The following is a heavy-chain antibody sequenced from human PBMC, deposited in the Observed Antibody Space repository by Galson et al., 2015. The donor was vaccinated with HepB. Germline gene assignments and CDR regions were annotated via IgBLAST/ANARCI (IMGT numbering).Heavy chain of an antibody. Sequence: SLRLSCAASGFTFSSYSMNWVRQAPGKGLEWVSSISSSSSYIYYADSVKGRFTISRDNAKNSLYLQMNSLRAEDTAVYYCARGGYCSSTSCLEYFQHWGQGTLVTVSS. V-gene: IGHV3-21*01. CDR1: GFTFSSYS. D-gene: IGHD2-2*01. CDR3: ARGGYCSSTSCLEYFQH. CDR2: ISSSSSYI. J-gene: IGHJ1*01.